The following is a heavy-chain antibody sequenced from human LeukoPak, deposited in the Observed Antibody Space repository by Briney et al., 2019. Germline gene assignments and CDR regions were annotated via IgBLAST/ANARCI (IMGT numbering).Heavy chain of an antibody. D-gene: IGHD2-15*01. CDR2: INAGNDNT. J-gene: IGHJ5*02. CDR1: GYTFTSYA. V-gene: IGHV1-3*01. Sequence: GASVKVSCKASGYTFTSYAMHWVRQAPGQRLEWMGWINAGNDNTKYSQKFQGRVTITRDTSASTAYMELSSLRSEDTAVYYCARDLGYYTGGTCYPNWFDPWGQGTLVTVSS. CDR3: ARDLGYYTGGTCYPNWFDP.